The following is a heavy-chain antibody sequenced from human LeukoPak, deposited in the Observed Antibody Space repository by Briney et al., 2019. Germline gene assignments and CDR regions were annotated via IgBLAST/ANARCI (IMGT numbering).Heavy chain of an antibody. CDR1: GYTLTGYY. D-gene: IGHD3-22*01. J-gene: IGHJ4*02. CDR3: ARPSYYYDSSGYYYLDY. CDR2: ISAYNGNT. V-gene: IGHV1-18*04. Sequence: ASVKVSCKASGYTLTGYYMHRVRQAPGQGLEWMGWISAYNGNTNYAQKLQGRVTMTTDTSTSTAYMELRSLRSDDTAVYYCARPSYYYDSSGYYYLDYWGQGTLVTVSS.